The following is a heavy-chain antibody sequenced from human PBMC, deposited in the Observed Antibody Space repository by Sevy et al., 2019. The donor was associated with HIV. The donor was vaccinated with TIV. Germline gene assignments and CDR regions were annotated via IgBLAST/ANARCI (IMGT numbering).Heavy chain of an antibody. V-gene: IGHV6-1*01. D-gene: IGHD1-26*01. Sequence: SQTLSLTCAISGDSVSSNSAAWNWIRQSPSRGLEWLGRTYYRSKWYNDYAVSVKSRITINPDTSKNQFSLQLNSVTPDDTAVYYCPRGPSNGNYYVCAFDIWGQGTMVTVSS. CDR2: TYYRSKWYN. CDR1: GDSVSSNSAA. J-gene: IGHJ3*02. CDR3: PRGPSNGNYYVCAFDI.